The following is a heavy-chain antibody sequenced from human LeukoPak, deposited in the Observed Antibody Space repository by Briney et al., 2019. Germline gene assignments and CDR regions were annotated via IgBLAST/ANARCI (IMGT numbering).Heavy chain of an antibody. D-gene: IGHD1-26*01. J-gene: IGHJ4*02. Sequence: GASVKVSCKASGYTFTGYYMHWLRQAPGQGLEWMGRINPNRGGTNYAQKFQGRVTMTRDTSISTAYMELSRLRSDDTAVYYCARGIVGATKAAFFGYWGQGTLVTVSS. CDR1: GYTFTGYY. CDR3: ARGIVGATKAAFFGY. CDR2: INPNRGGT. V-gene: IGHV1-2*06.